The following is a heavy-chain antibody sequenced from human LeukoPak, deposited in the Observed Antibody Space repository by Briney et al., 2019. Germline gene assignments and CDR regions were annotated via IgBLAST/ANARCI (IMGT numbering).Heavy chain of an antibody. CDR1: GGSISSGGYS. Sequence: SETLSLTCAVSGGSISSGGYSWSWIRQPPGKGLEWIGYIYYSGSTYYSPSLKSRVTISVDRSKNQFSLKLSSVTAADTAVYYCARLSYGYLDYWGQGTLVTVSS. CDR2: IYYSGST. D-gene: IGHD6-13*01. V-gene: IGHV4-30-2*01. CDR3: ARLSYGYLDY. J-gene: IGHJ4*02.